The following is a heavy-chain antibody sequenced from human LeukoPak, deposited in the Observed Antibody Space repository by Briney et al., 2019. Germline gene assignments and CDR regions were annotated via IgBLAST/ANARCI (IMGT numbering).Heavy chain of an antibody. Sequence: GGSLRLSCAASGFPFSSYGMHWVRQAPGKGLEWVAVIWNDGSKKLYADSVKGRFTISRDNHKNVVFLQMNTPRVDDTAVYYCAKDRNIVIIPAAIEGFDYWGLGTLVTVAS. V-gene: IGHV3-33*06. J-gene: IGHJ4*02. CDR1: GFPFSSYG. CDR3: AKDRNIVIIPAAIEGFDY. D-gene: IGHD2-2*01. CDR2: IWNDGSKK.